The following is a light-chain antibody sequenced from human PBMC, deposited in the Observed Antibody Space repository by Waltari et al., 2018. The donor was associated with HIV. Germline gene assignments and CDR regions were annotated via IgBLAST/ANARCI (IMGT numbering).Light chain of an antibody. J-gene: IGLJ2*01. CDR3: SSFITTTTHVV. CDR2: EVS. V-gene: IGLV2-14*01. CDR1: NSDIGGYNY. Sequence: QSALTQPASVSGSLGQSVTISCTGANSDIGGYNYVSWYPQHPGKAPKLIIHEVSNRPSGVSDLFSGSTSGNTASLTISGLQAEDESDYYCSSFITTTTHVVFGGGTRLTVL.